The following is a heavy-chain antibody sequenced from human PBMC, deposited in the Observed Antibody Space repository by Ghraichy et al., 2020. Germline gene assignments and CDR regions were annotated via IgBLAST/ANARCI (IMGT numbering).Heavy chain of an antibody. D-gene: IGHD3-10*01. CDR1: GFTFSSYA. CDR2: ISGSGGST. J-gene: IGHJ4*02. Sequence: GGSLRLSCAASGFTFSSYAMSWVRQAPGKGLEWVSAISGSGGSTYYADSVKGRFTISRDNSKNTLYLQMNSLRAEDTAVYYCAKDQFGELTRELSNYFDYWGQGTLVTVSS. CDR3: AKDQFGELTRELSNYFDY. V-gene: IGHV3-23*01.